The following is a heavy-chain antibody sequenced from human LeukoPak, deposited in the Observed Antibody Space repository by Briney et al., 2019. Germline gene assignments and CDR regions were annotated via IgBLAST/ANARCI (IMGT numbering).Heavy chain of an antibody. J-gene: IGHJ4*02. V-gene: IGHV4-39*01. Sequence: PSETLSLTCTVSGGSISSSPYYWGWIRQPPGEGLEWIGNIYYSGSTSYNPSLQTRVTISVDTSKNQFSLKLTSVTAADTAVYYCARHASVDGNWPRPLDYWGQGSLVTVSS. CDR3: ARHASVDGNWPRPLDY. D-gene: IGHD6-19*01. CDR2: IYYSGST. CDR1: GGSISSSPYY.